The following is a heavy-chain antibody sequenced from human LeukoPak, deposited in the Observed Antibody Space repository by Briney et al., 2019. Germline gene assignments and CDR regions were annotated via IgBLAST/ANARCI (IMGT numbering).Heavy chain of an antibody. CDR2: IYYSGST. D-gene: IGHD3-22*01. Sequence: PSETLSLTCTVSGGSISSGDYYWSWIRQPPGKGLEWIGYIYYSGSTYYNPSLKSRVTISVDTSKNQFPLKLSSVTAADTAVYYCARVCYDSSGHVGHFDLWGRGTLVTVSS. J-gene: IGHJ2*01. CDR3: ARVCYDSSGHVGHFDL. V-gene: IGHV4-30-4*01. CDR1: GGSISSGDYY.